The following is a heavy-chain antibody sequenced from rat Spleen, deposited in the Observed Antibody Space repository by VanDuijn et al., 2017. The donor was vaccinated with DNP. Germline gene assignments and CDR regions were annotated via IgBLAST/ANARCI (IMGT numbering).Heavy chain of an antibody. D-gene: IGHD1-7*01. J-gene: IGHJ2*01. CDR1: GFSLTSYG. CDR2: IWGDGST. V-gene: IGHV2-13*01. Sequence: QVQLKESGPGLVQPSQTLSLTCTVSGFSLTSYGVSWVRQPPGKGLEWMGGIWGDGSTNYNSALKSRLSISRDTSKSQVFLKMNSLHTEDTAIYYCARSSYHGFTWDFDCWGQGVMVTVSS. CDR3: ARSSYHGFTWDFDC.